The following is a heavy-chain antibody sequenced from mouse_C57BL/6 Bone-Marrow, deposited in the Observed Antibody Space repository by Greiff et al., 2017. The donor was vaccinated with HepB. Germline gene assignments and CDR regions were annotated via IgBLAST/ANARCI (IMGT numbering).Heavy chain of an antibody. Sequence: VKLMESGPGLVAPSQSLSITCTVSGFSLTSYGVDWVRQSPGQGLEWLGVICGVGSTNYNSALKSRLSISKDNSKSQVYLKMNSLQTDDTAMYYCDIIYYDYDGYYAMDYWGQGTSVTVSS. D-gene: IGHD2-4*01. CDR3: DIIYYDYDGYYAMDY. J-gene: IGHJ4*01. CDR1: GFSLTSYG. CDR2: ICGVGST. V-gene: IGHV2-6*01.